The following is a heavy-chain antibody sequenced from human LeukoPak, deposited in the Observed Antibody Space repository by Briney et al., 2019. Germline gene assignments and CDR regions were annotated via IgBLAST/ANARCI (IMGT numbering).Heavy chain of an antibody. V-gene: IGHV4-39*01. CDR3: ARPDDYGDYDAFDI. D-gene: IGHD4-17*01. CDR1: SGSISSSRYY. Sequence: SETLSLTCTVSSGSISSSRYYWCWIRQPPGKGLEWIGSIYYSGSTYYNPSLKSRVTISVDTSKNQFSLKLSSVTAADTAVYYCARPDDYGDYDAFDIWGQGTMVTVSS. J-gene: IGHJ3*02. CDR2: IYYSGST.